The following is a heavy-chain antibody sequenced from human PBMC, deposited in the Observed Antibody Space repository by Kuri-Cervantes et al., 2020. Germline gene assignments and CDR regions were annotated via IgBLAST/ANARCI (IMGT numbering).Heavy chain of an antibody. CDR2: ISYDGSTK. CDR1: GFTFDNYA. D-gene: IGHD6-19*01. CDR3: AKAHSSGWYYFDY. V-gene: IGHV3-30*18. Sequence: GESLKISCAASGFTFDNYAMSWVRQAPGKGLEWVAVISYDGSTKYYADSVKGRFTISRDNSKNKLYLQMHSLRPEDMAVYYCAKAHSSGWYYFDYWGQGTLVTVSS. J-gene: IGHJ4*02.